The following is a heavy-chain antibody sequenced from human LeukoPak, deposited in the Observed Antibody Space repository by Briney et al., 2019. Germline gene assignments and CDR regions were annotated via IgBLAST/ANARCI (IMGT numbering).Heavy chain of an antibody. D-gene: IGHD5-12*01. CDR2: INSDGSST. Sequence: GGSLRLSCAASGFTFSSYWMHWVRQAPGKGLVWVSRINSDGSSTGYADSVKGRFTISRDNAKNTLYLQMNSLRAGDTAVYYCARYGLSGYDWLIDYWGQGTLVTVSS. CDR3: ARYGLSGYDWLIDY. J-gene: IGHJ4*02. V-gene: IGHV3-74*01. CDR1: GFTFSSYW.